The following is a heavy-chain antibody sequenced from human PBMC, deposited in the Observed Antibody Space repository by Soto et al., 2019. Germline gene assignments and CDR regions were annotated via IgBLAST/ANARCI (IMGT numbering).Heavy chain of an antibody. V-gene: IGHV3-23*01. CDR2: ISGSGGST. CDR1: GFTFSSYA. CDR3: AKMVLLEWASLPYGRFDP. J-gene: IGHJ5*02. D-gene: IGHD3-3*01. Sequence: GGSLRLSCAASGFTFSSYAMSWVRQAPGKGLEWVSAISGSGGSTYYADSVKGRFTISRDNSKNTLYLQMNSLRAEDTAVYYCAKMVLLEWASLPYGRFDPWGQGTLVTVSS.